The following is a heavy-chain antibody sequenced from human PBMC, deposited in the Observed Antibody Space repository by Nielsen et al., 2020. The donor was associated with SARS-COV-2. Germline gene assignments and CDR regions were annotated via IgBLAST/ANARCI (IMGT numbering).Heavy chain of an antibody. D-gene: IGHD2-2*01. J-gene: IGHJ6*02. Sequence: WGRQAPGQGLEWMGWISAYNGNTNYAQKLQGRVTMTTDTSTSTAYMELRSLRSDDTAVYYCARGDIVVVPAAPGWYYYYGMDVWGQGTTVTVSS. CDR3: ARGDIVVVPAAPGWYYYYGMDV. V-gene: IGHV1-18*01. CDR2: ISAYNGNT.